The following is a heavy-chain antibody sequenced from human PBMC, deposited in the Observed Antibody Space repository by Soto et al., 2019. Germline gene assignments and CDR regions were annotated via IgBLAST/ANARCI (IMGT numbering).Heavy chain of an antibody. V-gene: IGHV3-11*01. CDR3: ARDRGQLVFDY. D-gene: IGHD6-6*01. CDR2: ISSGGDAI. J-gene: IGHJ4*01. Sequence: QVQVVESGGGLVEPGGSLRLSCAASGFIFSDYFMSWIRQAPGKGLEWVAYISSGGDAIYYADSVKARFTISRDNAENSLYLXXXXXRAEDTAVYYCARDRGQLVFDYWGXGTLV. CDR1: GFIFSDYF.